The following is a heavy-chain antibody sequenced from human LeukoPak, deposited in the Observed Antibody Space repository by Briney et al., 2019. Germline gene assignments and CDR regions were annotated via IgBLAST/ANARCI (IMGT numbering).Heavy chain of an antibody. J-gene: IGHJ3*02. CDR1: GFTFSSYA. D-gene: IGHD5-12*01. CDR3: AKDSVRGYSGYGNDGFDI. CDR2: ISGSGGST. V-gene: IGHV3-23*01. Sequence: GGSLRLSCAASGFTFSSYAMSWVRQAPGKGLEWVSVISGSGGSTYYADSVKGRFTISRDNSKNTLYLQMSSLRAEDTAVYYCAKDSVRGYSGYGNDGFDIWGQGTMVTVSS.